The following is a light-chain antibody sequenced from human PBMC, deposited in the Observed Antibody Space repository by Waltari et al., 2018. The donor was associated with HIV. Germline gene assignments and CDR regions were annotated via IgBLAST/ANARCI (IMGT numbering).Light chain of an antibody. J-gene: IGLJ2*01. CDR2: EVS. CDR3: SSFAGNDFFV. Sequence: QSALTQPPSPSGSPGETVTLSCTGTGHAIGLYNYVSWFQQHPGKVPKLVLFEVSHRPSGVPDRFSGSKSGYTASLTVSGLQPDDEADYFCSSFAGNDFFVFGGGTRLTVL. CDR1: GHAIGLYNY. V-gene: IGLV2-8*01.